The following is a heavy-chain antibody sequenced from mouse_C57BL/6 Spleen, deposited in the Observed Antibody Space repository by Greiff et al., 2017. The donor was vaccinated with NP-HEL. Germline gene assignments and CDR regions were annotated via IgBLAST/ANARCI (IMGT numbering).Heavy chain of an antibody. CDR2: INPSNGGT. CDR1: GYTFTSYW. J-gene: IGHJ3*01. CDR3: ARILCPCGSSQAWFAY. Sequence: VQLQQSGTELVKPGASVKLSCKASGYTFTSYWMHWVKQRPGQGLEWIGNINPSNGGTNYNEKFKSKATLTVDKSSSTAYMQLSSLTSEDSAVYYCARILCPCGSSQAWFAYWGQGTLVTVSA. D-gene: IGHD1-1*01. V-gene: IGHV1-53*01.